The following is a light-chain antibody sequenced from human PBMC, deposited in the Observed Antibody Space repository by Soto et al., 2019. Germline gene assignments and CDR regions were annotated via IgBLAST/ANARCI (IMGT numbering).Light chain of an antibody. Sequence: EIVLTQSPAPLSLSPGERATLSCRASQSVSSYVAWYQQKPGQAPRLLLYDASNRATGIPARFSGSGSGTDFTLTISSLEPEDFAVYYCQQRSNWPLTFGGGTNVDIK. CDR1: QSVSSY. CDR3: QQRSNWPLT. J-gene: IGKJ4*01. CDR2: DAS. V-gene: IGKV3-11*01.